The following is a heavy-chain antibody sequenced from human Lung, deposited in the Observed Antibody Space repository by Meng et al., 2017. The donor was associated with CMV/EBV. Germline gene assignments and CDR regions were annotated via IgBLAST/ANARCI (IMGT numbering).Heavy chain of an antibody. V-gene: IGHV1-2*02. J-gene: IGHJ6*02. CDR2: INPNSGGT. D-gene: IGHD3-3*01. CDR3: AYTYDFWSGYYPPGMDV. Sequence: ASVXVSXKASGYTFTGYYMHWVRQAPGQGLEWMGWINPNSGGTNYAQKFQGRVTMTRDTSISTAYMGLSRLRSDDTAVYYCAYTYDFWSGYYPPGMDVWGQGTTVTFSS. CDR1: GYTFTGYY.